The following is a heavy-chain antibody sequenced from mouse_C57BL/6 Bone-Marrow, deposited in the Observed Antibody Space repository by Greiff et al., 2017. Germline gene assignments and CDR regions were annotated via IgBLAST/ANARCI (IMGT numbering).Heavy chain of an antibody. J-gene: IGHJ2*01. CDR1: GFTFSDYG. D-gene: IGHD2-4*01. CDR2: ISNLAYSI. Sequence: EVNVVESGGGLVQPGGSLKLSCAASGFTFSDYGMAWVRQAPRKGPEWVAFISNLAYSIYYADTVTGRFTISRENAKNTLYLEMSSLRSEDTAMYYCARLGLRRLYFDYWGQGTTLTVSS. V-gene: IGHV5-15*01. CDR3: ARLGLRRLYFDY.